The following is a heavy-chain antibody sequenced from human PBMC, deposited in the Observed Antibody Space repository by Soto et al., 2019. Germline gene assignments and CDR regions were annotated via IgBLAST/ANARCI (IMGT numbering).Heavy chain of an antibody. Sequence: PGGSLRLSCAASGFTFSSYSMNWVRQAPGKGLEWVSYISSSSSTIYYADSVKGRFTISRDNAKNSLYLQMNSLRDEDTAVYYCARDRGYDFWSGYLGYYYYGMDVWGQGTTVTVSS. V-gene: IGHV3-48*02. CDR3: ARDRGYDFWSGYLGYYYYGMDV. J-gene: IGHJ6*02. CDR2: ISSSSSTI. CDR1: GFTFSSYS. D-gene: IGHD3-3*01.